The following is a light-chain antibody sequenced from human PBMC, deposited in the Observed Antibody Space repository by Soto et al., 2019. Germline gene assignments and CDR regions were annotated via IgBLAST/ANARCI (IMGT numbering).Light chain of an antibody. V-gene: IGKV3-11*01. Sequence: EIVLPQSPATLSLSPVEIPHLPSRDSQSVSSYLAWYQQKPGQAPRLLIYDASNRATGIPARFSGSGSGTDFTLTISSLEPEDFAVYYCQQRSNWPPITFGQGTRLEIK. CDR2: DAS. J-gene: IGKJ5*01. CDR3: QQRSNWPPIT. CDR1: QSVSSY.